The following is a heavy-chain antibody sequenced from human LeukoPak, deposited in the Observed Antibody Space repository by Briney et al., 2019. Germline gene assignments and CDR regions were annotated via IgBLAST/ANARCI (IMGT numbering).Heavy chain of an antibody. D-gene: IGHD4-17*01. CDR1: GGSISSYY. J-gene: IGHJ4*02. CDR2: IYYSGST. Sequence: PSETLSLTCTVSGGSISSYYWSWIRQPPGKGLEWIGYIYYSGSTNYNPSLKSRVTISVDTSENQFSLKLSSVTAADTAVYYCARFPATYGLYYFDYRGQGTLVTVSS. CDR3: ARFPATYGLYYFDY. V-gene: IGHV4-59*01.